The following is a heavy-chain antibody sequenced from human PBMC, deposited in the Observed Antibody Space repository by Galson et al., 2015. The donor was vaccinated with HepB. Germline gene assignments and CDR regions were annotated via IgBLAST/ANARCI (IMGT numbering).Heavy chain of an antibody. V-gene: IGHV1-3*01. CDR3: ARGRQLAQGGGFDY. J-gene: IGHJ4*02. CDR1: GYTFTSYA. CDR2: INAGSGNT. Sequence: SVKVSCKASGYTFTSYAMHWVRQAPGQRLEWMGWINAGSGNTKYSQKFQGRVTITRDTSASTAYMELSSLRSEDTAVYYCARGRQLAQGGGFDYWGQGTLVTVSS. D-gene: IGHD6-6*01.